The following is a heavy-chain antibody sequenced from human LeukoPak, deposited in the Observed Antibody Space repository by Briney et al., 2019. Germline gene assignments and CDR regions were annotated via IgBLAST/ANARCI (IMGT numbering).Heavy chain of an antibody. Sequence: SQTLSLTCAVSGGSISSGGYSWSWIRQPPGKGLEWIGYIYHSGSTYYNPSLKSRVTISVDRSKNQFSLKLSSVTAADTAVYYCARAGRYCSGGSCGGWFDPWGQGTLVTVSS. CDR2: IYHSGST. V-gene: IGHV4-30-2*01. CDR3: ARAGRYCSGGSCGGWFDP. CDR1: GGSISSGGYS. J-gene: IGHJ5*02. D-gene: IGHD2-15*01.